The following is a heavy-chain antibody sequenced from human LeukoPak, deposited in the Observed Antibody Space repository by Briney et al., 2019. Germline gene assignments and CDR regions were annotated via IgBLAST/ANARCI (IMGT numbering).Heavy chain of an antibody. J-gene: IGHJ4*02. CDR2: IIPILGIA. CDR1: GGTVSSYT. Sequence: ASVKVSCKASGGTVSSYTISWVRQAPGQGLEWMGRIIPILGIANYAQKFQGRVTITADKSTSTAYMELSSLRSEDTAVYYCARDYSSSSGGFDYWGQGTLVTVSS. CDR3: ARDYSSSSGGFDY. D-gene: IGHD6-6*01. V-gene: IGHV1-69*04.